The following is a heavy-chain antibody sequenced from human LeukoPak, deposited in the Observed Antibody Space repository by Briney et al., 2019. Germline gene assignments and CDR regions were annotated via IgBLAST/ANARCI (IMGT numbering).Heavy chain of an antibody. V-gene: IGHV3-23*01. CDR3: AKAASYYGSQWFDP. CDR2: ISGSGGST. D-gene: IGHD3-10*01. J-gene: IGHJ5*02. CDR1: GFTFSSYA. Sequence: GGSLRLSCITSGFTFSSYAMSWVRQAPGKGLEWVSAISGSGGSTYYADSVKGRFTISRDNSKNTLYLQMNSLRAEDTAVYYCAKAASYYGSQWFDPWGQGTLVTVSS.